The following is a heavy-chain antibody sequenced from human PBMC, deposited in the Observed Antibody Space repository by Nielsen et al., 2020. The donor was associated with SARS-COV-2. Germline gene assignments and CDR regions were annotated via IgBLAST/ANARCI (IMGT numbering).Heavy chain of an antibody. Sequence: SETLSLTCAVYGGSFRGYFWSWIRQTPTKGLEWIGEIDQNGRIDYNLSLQSRVSILEDTYRRTFSLRMTSVTAADTAVYYCARKRYGELSFNPYYATDVWGQGTTVTVSS. V-gene: IGHV4-34*01. J-gene: IGHJ6*02. D-gene: IGHD3-10*01. CDR3: ARKRYGELSFNPYYATDV. CDR2: IDQNGRI. CDR1: GGSFRGYF.